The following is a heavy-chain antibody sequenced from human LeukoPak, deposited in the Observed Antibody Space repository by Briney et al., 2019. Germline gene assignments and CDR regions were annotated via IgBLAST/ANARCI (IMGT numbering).Heavy chain of an antibody. CDR3: ARVRGYGSGSPVDY. CDR1: GGSISSYY. V-gene: IGHV4-59*01. D-gene: IGHD3-10*01. Sequence: SETLSLACTVSGGSISSYYWSWIRQPPGKGLEWIGYIYYSGSTNYSPSLKSRVTISVDTSKNQFSLKLSSVTAADTAVYYCARVRGYGSGSPVDYWGQGTLVTVSS. J-gene: IGHJ4*02. CDR2: IYYSGST.